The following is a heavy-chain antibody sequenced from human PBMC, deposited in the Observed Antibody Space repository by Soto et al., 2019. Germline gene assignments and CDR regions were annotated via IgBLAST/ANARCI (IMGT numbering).Heavy chain of an antibody. CDR2: IYYSGST. J-gene: IGHJ4*02. CDR1: GGSIISGDYY. CDR3: AGRNWNSFDY. D-gene: IGHD1-20*01. V-gene: IGHV4-30-4*01. Sequence: PSETLSLTCTVSGGSIISGDYYCIWIRQPPGKGLELIGYIYYSGSTYYNPSLKSRVTISVDTSKNQFSLKLSSVTAADTAVYYCAGRNWNSFDYWGQGTLVTVSS.